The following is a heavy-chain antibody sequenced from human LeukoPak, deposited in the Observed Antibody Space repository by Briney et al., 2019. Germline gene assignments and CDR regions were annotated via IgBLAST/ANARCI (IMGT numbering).Heavy chain of an antibody. D-gene: IGHD6-13*01. CDR1: GLTFSSYN. CDR2: ISASGTIT. Sequence: GGSLRLSCTASGLTFSSYNMNWVRQAPGKGLEWVSVISASGTITYYADSVKGRFTISRDNFENTLYLQMNSLRAEDTAVYYCAKYWAAAGTSAFDIWGQGTMVTVSS. V-gene: IGHV3-23*01. J-gene: IGHJ3*02. CDR3: AKYWAAAGTSAFDI.